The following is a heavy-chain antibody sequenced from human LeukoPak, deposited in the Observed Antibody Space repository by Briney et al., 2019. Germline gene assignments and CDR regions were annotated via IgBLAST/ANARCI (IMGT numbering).Heavy chain of an antibody. J-gene: IGHJ4*02. V-gene: IGHV4-4*07. Sequence: PSETLSLTCSVSGGSINSYWWSWIRQPAGKGLEFIGRIYTTGMTNYNPSLKSRVSMSVDTSKKQFSLELRSVTAADTAVYFCARAGYTISSYRFDYGGQGALVTVSS. CDR2: IYTTGMT. D-gene: IGHD3-16*02. CDR1: GGSINSYW. CDR3: ARAGYTISSYRFDY.